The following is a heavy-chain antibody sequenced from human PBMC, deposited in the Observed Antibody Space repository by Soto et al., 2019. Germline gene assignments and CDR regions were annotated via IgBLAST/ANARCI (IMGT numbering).Heavy chain of an antibody. J-gene: IGHJ4*02. CDR3: ARDMGSTSYYDY. CDR1: GFTFSSYA. CDR2: ISYDGSNK. V-gene: IGHV3-30-3*01. Sequence: QVQLVESGGGVVQPGRSLRLSCAASGFTFSSYAMHWVRQAPGKGLEWVAVISYDGSNKYYADSVKGRFTISRDNSKNTLYLQMNSLRAEDTAVYYCARDMGSTSYYDYWGQGTLVTVSS. D-gene: IGHD2-2*01.